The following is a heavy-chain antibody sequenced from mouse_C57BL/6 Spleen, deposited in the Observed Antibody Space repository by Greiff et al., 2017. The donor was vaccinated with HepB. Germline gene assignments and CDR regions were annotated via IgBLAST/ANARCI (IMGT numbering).Heavy chain of an antibody. D-gene: IGHD1-1*01. J-gene: IGHJ2*01. CDR3: ARRGSSPSFDY. V-gene: IGHV1-69*01. CDR1: GYTFTSYW. Sequence: VQLQQSGAELVMPGASVKLSCKASGYTFTSYWMHWVKQRPGQGLEWIGEIDPSDSYTNYNQKFKGKSTLTVDKSSITAYMQLSSLTSEDSAVYYCARRGSSPSFDYWGQGTTLTVSS. CDR2: IDPSDSYT.